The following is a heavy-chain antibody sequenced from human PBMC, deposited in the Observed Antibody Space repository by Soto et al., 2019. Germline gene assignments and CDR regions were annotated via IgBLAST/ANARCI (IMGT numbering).Heavy chain of an antibody. CDR2: ISYSGSS. CDR3: ARATPAGSADF. J-gene: IGHJ4*02. V-gene: IGHV4-31*03. D-gene: IGHD2-2*01. Sequence: SETLSLTCTVSGGSNIRDGYYWSWIRQHPGKGLEWIAYISYSGSSYSNPSLKSRVTISADTPKNQFSLRLTSVTAADTAVYFCARATPAGSADFWGQGTLVTVSS. CDR1: GGSNIRDGYY.